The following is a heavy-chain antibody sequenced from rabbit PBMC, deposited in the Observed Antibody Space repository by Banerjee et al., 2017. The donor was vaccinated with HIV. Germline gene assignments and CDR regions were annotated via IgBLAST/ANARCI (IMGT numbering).Heavy chain of an antibody. Sequence: QEQLVESGGGLVQPGGSLKLSCKASGFDFSSYAITWVRQAPGKGLEYIGYITYRGSAYYASWVNGRFTISSDNAQNTVSLQMTSLTAADTATYFCTRGLVAGVLSLWGQGTLVTVS. V-gene: IGHV1S29*01. CDR2: ITYRGSA. CDR3: TRGLVAGVLSL. D-gene: IGHD4-1*01. CDR1: GFDFSSYA. J-gene: IGHJ4*01.